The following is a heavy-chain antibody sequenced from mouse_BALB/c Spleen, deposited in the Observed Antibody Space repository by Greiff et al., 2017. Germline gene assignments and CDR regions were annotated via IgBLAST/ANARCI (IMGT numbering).Heavy chain of an antibody. V-gene: IGHV2-2*02. CDR1: GFSLTSYG. D-gene: IGHD2-3*01. CDR3: ASPFDGYDAMDY. Sequence: QVQLQQSGPGLVQPSQSLSITCTVSGFSLTSYGVHWVRQSPGKGLEWLGVIWSGGSTDYNAAFISRLSISKDNSKSQVFFKMNSLQANDTAIYYCASPFDGYDAMDYWGQGTSVTVSS. CDR2: IWSGGST. J-gene: IGHJ4*01.